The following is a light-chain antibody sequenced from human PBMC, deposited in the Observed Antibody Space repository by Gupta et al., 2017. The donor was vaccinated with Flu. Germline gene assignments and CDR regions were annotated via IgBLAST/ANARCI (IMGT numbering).Light chain of an antibody. J-gene: IGLJ3*02. CDR1: PSNIGAGYD. CDR2: ANT. Sequence: QSVLTQPPLVSGAPGQRVTVPCTGDPSNIGAGYDVHWYQQLPGEAPKLLIYANTNRPSEVPDRFSGSKSGNSASLAIDGLQAEDEARYYCQSYDFSLSASVFGGGTELTVL. CDR3: QSYDFSLSASV. V-gene: IGLV1-40*01.